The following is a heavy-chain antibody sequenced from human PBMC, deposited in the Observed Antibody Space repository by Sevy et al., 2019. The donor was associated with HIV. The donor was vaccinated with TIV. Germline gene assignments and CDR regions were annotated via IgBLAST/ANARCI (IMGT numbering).Heavy chain of an antibody. CDR1: GFTFSTYP. CDR2: ISYDGSSK. J-gene: IGHJ5*02. Sequence: GGSLRLSCAGSGFTFSTYPMHWVRQSPGKGLEWVTVISYDGSSKYYADSVKGRFTISRDNSKNTVFLQMDSLRVDDTAVYYCARDSGYTINYSPEATWGQGALVTVSS. D-gene: IGHD5-12*01. CDR3: ARDSGYTINYSPEAT. V-gene: IGHV3-30-3*01.